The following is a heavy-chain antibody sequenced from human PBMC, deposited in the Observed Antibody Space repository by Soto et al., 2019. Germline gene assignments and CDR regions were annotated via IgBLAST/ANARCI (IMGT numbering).Heavy chain of an antibody. J-gene: IGHJ6*02. V-gene: IGHV3-30*03. CDR3: ARVSGLSGSGRRPVDYYYYYGMDV. D-gene: IGHD3-10*01. Sequence: AGGSLRLSCAASGFTFGSYGMHWVRQAPGKGLEWVAVISYDGRDKYYADSVKGRFTISRDNSKNTVYLQMNSLRSEDTAVYYCARVSGLSGSGRRPVDYYYYYGMDVWGQGTTVTVSS. CDR2: ISYDGRDK. CDR1: GFTFGSYG.